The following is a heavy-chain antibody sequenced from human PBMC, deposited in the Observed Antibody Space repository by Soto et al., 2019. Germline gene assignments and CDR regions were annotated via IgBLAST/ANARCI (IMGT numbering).Heavy chain of an antibody. J-gene: IGHJ4*02. CDR1: GFTFSTYW. CDR2: IDQEGTEA. Sequence: EVQLVESGGGLVQPGGSLRLSCAASGFTFSTYWMSWVRQAPGKGLEWVANIDQEGTEAYYVDSVKGRFTVSRDNAKNSLYLQMNSLRAEDTAVYYCARXRGMVITTTGYFDYWGQGTLVTVSS. CDR3: ARXRGMVITTTGYFDY. V-gene: IGHV3-7*01. D-gene: IGHD2-15*01.